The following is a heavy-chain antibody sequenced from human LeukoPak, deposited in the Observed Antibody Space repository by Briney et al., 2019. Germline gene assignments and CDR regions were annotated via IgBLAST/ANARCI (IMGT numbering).Heavy chain of an antibody. Sequence: SQTLSLTCTVSGGSISSGDYYWSWIRQPPGEGLERIGYIYYSGSTYYNPSLKSRVTISVDTSKNQFSLKLSSVTAADTAVYYCAREGVFDGYSFKREYYFDYWGQGTLVTVSS. D-gene: IGHD5-24*01. CDR3: AREGVFDGYSFKREYYFDY. V-gene: IGHV4-30-4*01. CDR2: IYYSGST. CDR1: GGSISSGDYY. J-gene: IGHJ4*02.